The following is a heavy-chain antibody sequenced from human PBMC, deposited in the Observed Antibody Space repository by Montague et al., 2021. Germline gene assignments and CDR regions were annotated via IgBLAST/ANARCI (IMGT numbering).Heavy chain of an antibody. CDR3: ARGLFGTVNGQYSGGWYYFDK. D-gene: IGHD6-19*01. J-gene: IGHJ4*02. V-gene: IGHV4-34*01. Sequence: SETLSLTCGLSGGSLSGYYWAWIRQTPGKGLEWIGNINHSGSAKYNPSLKNRVSISVGTSNNQFFLDLTSVTAADTAMYFCARGLFGTVNGQYSGGWYYFDKWGQGTVVTVSS. CDR2: INHSGSA. CDR1: GGSLSGYY.